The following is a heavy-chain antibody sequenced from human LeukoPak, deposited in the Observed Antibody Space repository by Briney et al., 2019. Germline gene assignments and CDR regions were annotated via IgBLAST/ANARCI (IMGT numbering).Heavy chain of an antibody. J-gene: IGHJ4*02. CDR1: GFTFSSYG. Sequence: GGSLRLSCAASGFTFSSYGMHWVRQAPGQGLEWMGWINPNSGGTNYAQKFQGRVTMTRDTSIGTAYMELSRLRSDDTAVYYCARDRGGRLSWFGELFTDYFDYWGQGTLVTVSS. D-gene: IGHD3-10*01. CDR3: ARDRGGRLSWFGELFTDYFDY. CDR2: INPNSGGT. V-gene: IGHV1-2*02.